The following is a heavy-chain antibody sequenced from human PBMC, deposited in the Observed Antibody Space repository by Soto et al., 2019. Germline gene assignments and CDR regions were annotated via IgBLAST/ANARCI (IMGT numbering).Heavy chain of an antibody. V-gene: IGHV3-73*01. J-gene: IGHJ6*02. CDR3: TRAGIRPSFGMDV. Sequence: GGSLRLSCAASGFTFSGSAMHWVRQASGKGLEWVGRIRSKANSYATAYAASVKGRFTISRDDSKNTAYLQMNSLKTEATAVYYCTRAGIRPSFGMDVWGQGTTFTVSS. CDR1: GFTFSGSA. CDR2: IRSKANSYAT. D-gene: IGHD3-3*02.